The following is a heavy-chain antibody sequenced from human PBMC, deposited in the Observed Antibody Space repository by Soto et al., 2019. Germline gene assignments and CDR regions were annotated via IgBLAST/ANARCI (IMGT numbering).Heavy chain of an antibody. J-gene: IGHJ6*04. CDR3: ARGWFGPDV. D-gene: IGHD3-10*01. V-gene: IGHV3-74*01. CDR2: IDNAGADS. CDR1: GFTLSGRS. Sequence: EVQLVESGGGLVQPGGSLRLSCAASGFTLSGRSMHWVRQAPGKGLVWVSGIDNAGADSTYADSMKGRFTSSRDNAKNLLYLQMTSQRVADSAVYYCARGWFGPDVWGKGTMVTVSS.